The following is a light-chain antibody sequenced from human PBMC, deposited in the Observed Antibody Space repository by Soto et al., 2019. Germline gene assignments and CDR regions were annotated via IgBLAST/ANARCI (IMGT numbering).Light chain of an antibody. CDR3: QQYNDWPPRIT. J-gene: IGKJ5*01. CDR2: GAS. V-gene: IGKV3-15*01. CDR1: QSVSSN. Sequence: EIMMTRSPVTLYVSPGERATLSCRASQSVSSNLAWYQQKPGQAPRLLIYGASTRATGIPARFSGSGSGTEFTLTISSLQSEDFAVYYCQQYNDWPPRITFGQGTRLEIK.